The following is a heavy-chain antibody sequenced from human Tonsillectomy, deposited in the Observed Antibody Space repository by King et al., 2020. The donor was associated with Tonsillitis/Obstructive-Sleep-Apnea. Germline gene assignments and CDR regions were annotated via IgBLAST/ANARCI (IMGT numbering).Heavy chain of an antibody. CDR2: INPNRGGS. J-gene: IGHJ4*02. CDR3: ASDGYSSSSDYFDY. Sequence: QLVQSGAEVKKPGASVNVSCKAAGYTFTGYDMHWLRQAPGQGLEWMGLINPNRGGSNYAQKFQGWGTMTRDTSISTAYMGLSRLRSDDTAVYYCASDGYSSSSDYFDYWGQGTLVTVSS. CDR1: GYTFTGYD. D-gene: IGHD6-6*01. V-gene: IGHV1-2*04.